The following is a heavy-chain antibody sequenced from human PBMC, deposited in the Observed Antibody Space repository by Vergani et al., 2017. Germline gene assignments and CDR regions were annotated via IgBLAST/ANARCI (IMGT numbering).Heavy chain of an antibody. V-gene: IGHV3-9*01. D-gene: IGHD3-10*01. Sequence: EVQLVESGGGLVQPGRSLRLSCAASGFTFDDYAMHWVRQAPGKGLEWVSGISWNSGSTGYADSVKGRFTISRDNAKNSLYLQMNSLRAEDTALYYCAKDIAYGSGSYYKQDDYYYYYGMDVWGQGTTVTVSS. J-gene: IGHJ6*02. CDR1: GFTFDDYA. CDR2: ISWNSGST. CDR3: AKDIAYGSGSYYKQDDYYYYYGMDV.